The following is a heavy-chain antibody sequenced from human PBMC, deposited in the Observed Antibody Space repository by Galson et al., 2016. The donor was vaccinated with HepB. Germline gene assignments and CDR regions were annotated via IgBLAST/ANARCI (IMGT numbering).Heavy chain of an antibody. Sequence: SVKVSCKASGYSFTSYCITWVRQAPGQGLEWMGWISAYNGNTNFAQKFQGRVSMTTDTSTSTAFMELRSLRSDDTAVYYCARRPYSGHEYYYYGLGVWGQGTTLTVSS. CDR1: GYSFTSYC. J-gene: IGHJ6*02. V-gene: IGHV1-18*01. CDR2: ISAYNGNT. D-gene: IGHD5-12*01. CDR3: ARRPYSGHEYYYYGLGV.